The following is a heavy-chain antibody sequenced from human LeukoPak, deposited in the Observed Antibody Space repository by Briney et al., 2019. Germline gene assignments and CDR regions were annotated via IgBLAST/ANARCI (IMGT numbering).Heavy chain of an antibody. CDR2: ISYSGNA. CDR3: ARNLGQTWGTVTTDLWYFDH. J-gene: IGHJ4*02. Sequence: SSETLSLTCTVSGASIITTNYYWGWIRQPPGKGLEWIGSISYSGNAYYNPSLRSRLSISMDAPKNQFSLKVRSVTAADTAVYYCARNLGQTWGTVTTDLWYFDHWGQGTLVPVSS. CDR1: GASIITTNYY. D-gene: IGHD4-11*01. V-gene: IGHV4-39*01.